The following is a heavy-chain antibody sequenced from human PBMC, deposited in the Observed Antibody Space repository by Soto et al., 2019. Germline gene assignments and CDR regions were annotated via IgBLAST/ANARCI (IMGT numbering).Heavy chain of an antibody. Sequence: EVQLVESGGGLVQPGGSLRLSCAACGFTFSSYAMHWVRQAPGRGLEYVSAISSNGDSTYYGNSVRGRFTISRDNSKNTLYHQMASLRAEDMALYYCARGSSSWYGPNSYFALWGRGTLVTVSS. CDR3: ARGSSSWYGPNSYFAL. D-gene: IGHD6-13*01. CDR2: ISSNGDST. CDR1: GFTFSSYA. V-gene: IGHV3-64*01. J-gene: IGHJ2*01.